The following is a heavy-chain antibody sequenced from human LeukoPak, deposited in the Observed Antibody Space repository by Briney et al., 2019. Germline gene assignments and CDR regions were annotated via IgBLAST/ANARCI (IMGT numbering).Heavy chain of an antibody. CDR1: GYTFTSYA. D-gene: IGHD3-22*01. CDR3: ARDYYDSSGYLD. CDR2: INAGNGNT. J-gene: IGHJ4*02. Sequence: ASVEVSCKASGYTFTSYAMHWVRQAPGQRLEWMGWINAGNGNTKYSQKFQGRVTITRDTSASTAYMELSSLRSEDTAVYYCARDYYDSSGYLDWGQGTLVTVSS. V-gene: IGHV1-3*01.